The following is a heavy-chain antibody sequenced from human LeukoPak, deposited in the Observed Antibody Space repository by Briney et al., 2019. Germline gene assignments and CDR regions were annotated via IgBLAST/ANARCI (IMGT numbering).Heavy chain of an antibody. V-gene: IGHV3-23*01. Sequence: GGSLRLSCAASGFPFSSYAMTWVRQAPGKGLEWVSAIGATGGDLSYPDSVKGRFTISRDNSKNTLYLQIHSLRAEDTAIYYCAKYLAAGKFYFDYWGQGTLVTVSS. CDR2: IGATGGDL. D-gene: IGHD6-13*01. CDR1: GFPFSSYA. J-gene: IGHJ4*02. CDR3: AKYLAAGKFYFDY.